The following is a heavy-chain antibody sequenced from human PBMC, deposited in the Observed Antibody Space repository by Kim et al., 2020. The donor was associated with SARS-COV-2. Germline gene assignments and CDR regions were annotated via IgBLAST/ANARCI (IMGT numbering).Heavy chain of an antibody. V-gene: IGHV3-23*01. CDR2: T. CDR3: ANSPRTDTYFDN. Sequence: TYYADSVKGRFTISRDTFRTTVYLQMDSLRAEDTAVYFCANSPRTDTYFDNWGRGTLVTVSS. J-gene: IGHJ4*02.